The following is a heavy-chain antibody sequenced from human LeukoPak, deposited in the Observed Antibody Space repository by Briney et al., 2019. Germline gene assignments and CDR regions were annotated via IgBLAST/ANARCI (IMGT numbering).Heavy chain of an antibody. D-gene: IGHD5-12*01. CDR3: ASSVRRGFNFDS. CDR1: GGFISISTHY. J-gene: IGHJ4*02. CDR2: VFYSGTP. Sequence: SETLSLTCSVSGGFISISTHYWGWIRQTPGKGLEWIGSVFYSGTPCFNPSLNSRLTRSVDTSKTQFSLKLRSVTAADTAVYYCASSVRRGFNFDSWGQGTLVTVS. V-gene: IGHV4-39*01.